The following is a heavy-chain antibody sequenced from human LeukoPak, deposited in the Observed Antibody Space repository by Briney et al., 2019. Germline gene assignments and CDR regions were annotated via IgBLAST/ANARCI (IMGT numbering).Heavy chain of an antibody. CDR2: IKKDGSGK. CDR1: GFTFSSYF. Sequence: GGSLRLSCAASGFTFSSYFMSWVRQAPGKGLEWVANIKKDGSGKYYVDSVKGRFTISRDSAKKSLYLQMNSLRAEDTAVYYCARHLSGVTGYTYGRGIDYWGQGTLVTVSS. J-gene: IGHJ4*02. D-gene: IGHD5-18*01. CDR3: ARHLSGVTGYTYGRGIDY. V-gene: IGHV3-7*01.